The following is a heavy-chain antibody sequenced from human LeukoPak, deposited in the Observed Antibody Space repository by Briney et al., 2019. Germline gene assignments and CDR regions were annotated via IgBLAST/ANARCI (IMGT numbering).Heavy chain of an antibody. J-gene: IGHJ6*02. V-gene: IGHV4-59*01. Sequence: SETLSLTCTVSGGSISTYYWSWIRQSPGKGLEWIGNIYYSGSTIYNPSLKSRVIISVDTSKSQFSLNLTSVTAADTAVYYCARDSGRKEVYYYGMDVWGQGTTVTVSS. CDR3: ARDSGRKEVYYYGMDV. CDR1: GGSISTYY. D-gene: IGHD1-26*01. CDR2: IYYSGST.